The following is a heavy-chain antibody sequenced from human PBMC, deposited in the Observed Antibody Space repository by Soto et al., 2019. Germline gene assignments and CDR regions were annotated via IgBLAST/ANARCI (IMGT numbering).Heavy chain of an antibody. J-gene: IGHJ4*02. Sequence: QVQLVQSGAEVKKPGSSVKVSCKASGDSFSSYAMSWVRQAPGQGLEWMGGIVPNFGTRNYAQKFQGRVTIIADESTSTAYMELSSLRSDDTAVYYCARDGDSGTYEYWGQGTLVTVSS. CDR1: GDSFSSYA. V-gene: IGHV1-69*12. CDR2: IVPNFGTR. CDR3: ARDGDSGTYEY. D-gene: IGHD5-12*01.